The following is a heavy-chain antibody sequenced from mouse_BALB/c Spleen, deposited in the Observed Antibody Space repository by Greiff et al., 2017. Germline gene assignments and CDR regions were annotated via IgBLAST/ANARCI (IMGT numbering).Heavy chain of an antibody. CDR1: GFTFSSYA. CDR2: ISSGGST. CDR3: ARQGYYGDFDY. Sequence: EVKLVESGGGLVKPGGSLKLSCAASGFTFSSYAMSWVRQTPEKRLEWVASISSGGSTYYPDSVKGRFTISRDNARNILYLQMSSLRSEDTAMYYCARQGYYGDFDYWGQGTTLTVSS. J-gene: IGHJ2*01. V-gene: IGHV5-6-5*01. D-gene: IGHD1-1*01.